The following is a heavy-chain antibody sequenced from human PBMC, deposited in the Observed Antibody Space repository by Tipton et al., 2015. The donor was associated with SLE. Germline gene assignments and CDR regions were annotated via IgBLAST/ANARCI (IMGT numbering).Heavy chain of an antibody. D-gene: IGHD6-19*01. CDR1: GFIFSSYA. CDR3: ARETEDTGWIHSRDYIYYYYYVDV. Sequence: GSLRLSCAASGFIFSSYAMSWVRQAPGKGLEWIAVIYGGAHNTFYADSVKGRFTISRDDSKDTLYLQMNSLRAADTAVYYCARETEDTGWIHSRDYIYYYYYVDVWGQGTTVTVS. CDR2: IYGGAHNT. V-gene: IGHV3-23*03. J-gene: IGHJ6*03.